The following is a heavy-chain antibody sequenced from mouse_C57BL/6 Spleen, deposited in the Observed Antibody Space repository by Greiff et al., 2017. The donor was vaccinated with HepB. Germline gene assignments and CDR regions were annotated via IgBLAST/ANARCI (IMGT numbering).Heavy chain of an antibody. D-gene: IGHD1-1*01. V-gene: IGHV1-61*01. Sequence: VQLQQSGAELVRPGSSVKLSCKASGYTFTSYWMDWVKQRPGQGLEWIGNIYPSDSETHYNQKFKDKATLTVDKSSSTAYMQLSSLTSEDSAVYYCARGGDYYGSSPYWYFDVWGTGTTVTVSS. CDR3: ARGGDYYGSSPYWYFDV. CDR1: GYTFTSYW. J-gene: IGHJ1*03. CDR2: IYPSDSET.